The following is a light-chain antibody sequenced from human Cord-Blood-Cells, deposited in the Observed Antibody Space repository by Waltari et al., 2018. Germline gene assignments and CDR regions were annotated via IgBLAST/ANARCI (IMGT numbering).Light chain of an antibody. V-gene: IGLV2-18*02. CDR1: SSDVGSYNR. Sequence: QSALTQPPSVSGSPGQSVTISCTGTSSDVGSYNRVSWYQQPPGTAPNLMIYEVSNRPSGVPDRFSGSKSGNPASLTISGLQAEDEADYYCSSYTSSSTWVFGGGTKLTVL. CDR3: SSYTSSSTWV. J-gene: IGLJ3*02. CDR2: EVS.